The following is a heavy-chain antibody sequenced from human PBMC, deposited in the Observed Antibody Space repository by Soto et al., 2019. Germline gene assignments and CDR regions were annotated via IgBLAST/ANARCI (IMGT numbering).Heavy chain of an antibody. Sequence: GASVEVSCKASGYTFTSYYMHWVRQAPGQRLEWIGIINPSGGTTSYAQKFQGRVTMTRDTSTSTVYMELSSLRSEDTAVYYCARDDYDILTGYRPYYYYGMDVWGQGTTVTVSS. D-gene: IGHD3-9*01. V-gene: IGHV1-46*01. CDR3: ARDDYDILTGYRPYYYYGMDV. J-gene: IGHJ6*02. CDR1: GYTFTSYY. CDR2: INPSGGTT.